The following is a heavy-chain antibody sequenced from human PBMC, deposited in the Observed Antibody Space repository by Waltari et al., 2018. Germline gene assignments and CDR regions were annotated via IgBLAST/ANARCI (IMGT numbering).Heavy chain of an antibody. V-gene: IGHV3-48*04. CDR3: ARVGSADYYYYMDV. J-gene: IGHJ6*03. D-gene: IGHD2-2*03. CDR2: ISSSSSTI. CDR1: GFTISSYS. Sequence: EVQLVESGGGLVQPGGSLRLSCAASGFTISSYSMNWARQAPGKGLEWVSCISSSSSTIYYADSVKGRFTISRDNAKNSLYLQMNSLRAEDTTVYYCARVGSADYYYYMDVWGKGTTVIASS.